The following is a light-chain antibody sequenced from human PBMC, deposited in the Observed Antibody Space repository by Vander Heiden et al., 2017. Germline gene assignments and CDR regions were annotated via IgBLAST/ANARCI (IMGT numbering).Light chain of an antibody. CDR3: QQYYDTPLT. CDR2: CAS. V-gene: IGKV4-1*01. Sequence: EIVMPQSPVYLSVSLGERTTINCRSNQSVFYSSNIKNYLAWYQQKPGQAPKLLIYCASTRASGVPDRFSGSGSGTDFTLTISSLQAEDLALYYCQQYYDTPLTFGPGTKVDIK. J-gene: IGKJ3*01. CDR1: QSVFYSSNIKNY.